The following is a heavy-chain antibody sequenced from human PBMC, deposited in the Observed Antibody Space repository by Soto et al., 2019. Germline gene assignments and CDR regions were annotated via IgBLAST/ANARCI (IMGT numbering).Heavy chain of an antibody. V-gene: IGHV4-59*01. CDR3: ARDRYGMYV. J-gene: IGHJ6*02. CDR2: IYYSGST. Sequence: PSETLSLTFNVSGDSISSYYWSWIRQPPGKGLEWIGYIYYSGSTNYNPSLKSRVTISVDTSKNQFSLKLSSVTAAHTDVYYCARDRYGMYVWGQGTTVTVSS. CDR1: GDSISSYY.